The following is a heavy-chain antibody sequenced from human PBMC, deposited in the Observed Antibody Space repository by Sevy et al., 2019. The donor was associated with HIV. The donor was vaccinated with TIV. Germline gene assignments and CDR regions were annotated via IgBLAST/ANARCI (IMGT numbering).Heavy chain of an antibody. CDR3: AKDTGFSGWYYFDS. CDR1: GFIFRTYG. Sequence: GGSLRLSCAASGFIFRTYGMHWVRQAPGKGLEWVANILYDGVSDYYADSVKGRFNVSRDNSKNTLYLEMHSLRPDDTAVYYCAKDTGFSGWYYFDSWGQGTQVTVSS. V-gene: IGHV3-30*18. CDR2: ILYDGVSD. J-gene: IGHJ4*02. D-gene: IGHD5-12*01.